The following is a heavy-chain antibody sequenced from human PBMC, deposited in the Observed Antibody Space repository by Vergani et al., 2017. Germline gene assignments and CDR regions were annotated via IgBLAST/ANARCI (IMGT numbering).Heavy chain of an antibody. CDR2: IYYSGSN. CDR3: AKTLSSGWYGERYGLDY. D-gene: IGHD6-19*01. Sequence: QVQLQESGPGLVKPSETLSLTCTVSGGSISSYYWSWIRQPPGKGLEWIGYIYYSGSNSHNPSLKSRVTISVDTSKNQFSLKLSSVTAADTAVYYCAKTLSSGWYGERYGLDYWGQGTLVTVSS. J-gene: IGHJ4*02. CDR1: GGSISSYY. V-gene: IGHV4-59*01.